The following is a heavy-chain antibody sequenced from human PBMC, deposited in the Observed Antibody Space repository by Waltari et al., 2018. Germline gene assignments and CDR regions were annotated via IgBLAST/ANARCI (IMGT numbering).Heavy chain of an antibody. Sequence: QVQLVQSGAEVKKPGASVKGSCKASGYTLTSYGISWVRQATGQWLEWMGWFSSYNGNTNYAQKLQGRVTMTTDTSTSTAYMELRSLRSDDTAVYYCARDRGSGWYQDWFDPWGQGTLVTVSS. V-gene: IGHV1-18*01. D-gene: IGHD6-19*01. CDR3: ARDRGSGWYQDWFDP. CDR1: GYTLTSYG. CDR2: FSSYNGNT. J-gene: IGHJ5*02.